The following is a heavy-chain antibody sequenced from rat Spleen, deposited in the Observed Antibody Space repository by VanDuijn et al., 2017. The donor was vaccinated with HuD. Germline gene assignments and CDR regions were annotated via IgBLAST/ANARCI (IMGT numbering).Heavy chain of an antibody. CDR2: ISTSGDTT. J-gene: IGHJ2*01. CDR3: TRGDNNYDY. D-gene: IGHD1-10*01. Sequence: EVQLVESGGGLVQPGRSLKLSCAVSGFTFNNYDMAWVRRAPTKGLEWVAIISTSGDTTYYRDSVKGRFTISRDNAKSTLYLQMNSLRSEDTATYYCTRGDNNYDYWGQGVMVTVSS. CDR1: GFTFNNYD. V-gene: IGHV5-27*01.